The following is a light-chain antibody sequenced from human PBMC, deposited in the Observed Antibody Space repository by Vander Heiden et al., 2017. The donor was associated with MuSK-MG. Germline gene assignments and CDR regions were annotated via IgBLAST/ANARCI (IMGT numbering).Light chain of an antibody. CDR3: SSYTSSSLYV. V-gene: IGLV2-14*01. J-gene: IGLJ1*01. CDR2: EVS. CDR1: SSDVGGYNY. Sequence: QSALTQPASVSGPPGQSITISCTGTSSDVGGYNYVSWYQQHPGKAPKLMIYEVSNRPSGVSNRFSGSKSRNTASLTISGLQAEDEADYYCSSYTSSSLYVFGTGTKVTVL.